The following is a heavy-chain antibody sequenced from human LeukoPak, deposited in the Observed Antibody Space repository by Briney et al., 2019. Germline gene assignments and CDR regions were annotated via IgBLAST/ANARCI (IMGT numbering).Heavy chain of an antibody. D-gene: IGHD6-19*01. CDR1: GFTFSSYE. CDR2: ISSSGSTI. J-gene: IGHJ4*02. Sequence: PGGSLRLSCAASGFTFSSYEMNWVRQAPGKGLEWVSYISSSGSTIYYADSVKGRFTISRDNAKDSLYLQMNSLRAEDTAVYYCARVWSGWYLDYWGQGILVTVSS. V-gene: IGHV3-48*03. CDR3: ARVWSGWYLDY.